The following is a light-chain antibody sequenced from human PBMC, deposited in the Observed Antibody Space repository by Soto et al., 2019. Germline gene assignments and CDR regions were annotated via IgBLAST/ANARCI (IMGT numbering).Light chain of an antibody. CDR2: GNS. CDR1: SSNIGARNV. V-gene: IGLV1-40*01. J-gene: IGLJ1*01. CDR3: QSYDTSLSGYV. Sequence: QSVLTQPPSVSGAPGQRVTISCTGSSSNIGARNVVHWYQQLPGTAPKLLIYGNSNRPSGVPDRFSGSQSGTSASLAITGLQAEDEADYYCQSYDTSLSGYVFGTGTKVTVL.